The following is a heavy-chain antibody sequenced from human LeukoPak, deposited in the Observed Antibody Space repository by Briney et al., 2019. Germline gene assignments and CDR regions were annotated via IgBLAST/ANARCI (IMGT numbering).Heavy chain of an antibody. CDR3: ARQAPMVRGVISRVFDY. CDR2: IYPGDSDT. V-gene: IGHV5-51*01. CDR1: GYSFTSYW. D-gene: IGHD3-10*01. Sequence: GESLKISCKGSGYSFTSYWIGWVRQMPGKGLEWMGIIYPGDSDTRYSPSFQGQVTISADKSISTAYLQWSSLKASDTAVYYCARQAPMVRGVISRVFDYWGQGTLVTVPS. J-gene: IGHJ4*02.